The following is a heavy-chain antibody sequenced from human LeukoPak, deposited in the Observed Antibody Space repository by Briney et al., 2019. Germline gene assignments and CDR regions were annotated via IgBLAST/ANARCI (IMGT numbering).Heavy chain of an antibody. J-gene: IGHJ6*04. D-gene: IGHD6-13*01. CDR2: IIPIFGTA. CDR3: ARGPKQLVPYYYGMDV. Sequence: MVSCKASGGTFSSYAISWVLQAPGQGLEWMGGIIPIFGTANYAQKFQGRVTITADKSTSTAYMELSRLRSEDTAVYDCARGPKQLVPYYYGMDVWGKGTTVTVSS. V-gene: IGHV1-69*06. CDR1: GGTFSSYA.